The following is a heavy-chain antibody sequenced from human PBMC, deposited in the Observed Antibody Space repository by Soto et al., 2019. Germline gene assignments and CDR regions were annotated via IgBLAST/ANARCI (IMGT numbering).Heavy chain of an antibody. V-gene: IGHV4-4*02. CDR1: GGSISSSNW. D-gene: IGHD3-10*01. J-gene: IGHJ4*02. CDR2: INHSGST. Sequence: LSETLSLTCAVSGGSISSSNWWIWVRQTPGTGLEWIGEINHSGSTNSNPSLRSRVTISVDKSKNQFSLKLSSVTAADTAVYYCATLGVFRSFAYWGQGTLVTVSS. CDR3: ATLGVFRSFAY.